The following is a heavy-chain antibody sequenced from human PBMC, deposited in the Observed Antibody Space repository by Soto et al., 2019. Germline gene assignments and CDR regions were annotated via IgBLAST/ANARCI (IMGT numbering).Heavy chain of an antibody. V-gene: IGHV3-23*01. CDR3: AKMYRGYSGYIQS. D-gene: IGHD5-12*01. CDR2: ISGSGVST. J-gene: IGHJ5*02. Sequence: GGSLRLSCATSGFTFTNYAMTWVRQGPGKGLEWVSSISGSGVSTYFADSVKGRFTISRDNSKNTLFLHMDSLRAEDTAVYYCAKMYRGYSGYIQSWGQGTLVTVSS. CDR1: GFTFTNYA.